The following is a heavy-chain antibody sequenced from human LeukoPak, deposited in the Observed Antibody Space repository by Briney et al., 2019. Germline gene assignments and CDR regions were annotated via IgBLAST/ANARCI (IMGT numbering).Heavy chain of an antibody. D-gene: IGHD3-22*01. J-gene: IGHJ3*02. CDR2: VSSSGSTI. Sequence: PGGSLRLSCAASGFTLSSYEMNWVRQAPGKGLEWVSYVSSSGSTIYYTDSVKGRFTISRDNAKNSLYLQMNSLRAEDTAVYYCARGGYYDSSGDAFDIWGQGTMVTVSS. CDR3: ARGGYYDSSGDAFDI. V-gene: IGHV3-48*03. CDR1: GFTLSSYE.